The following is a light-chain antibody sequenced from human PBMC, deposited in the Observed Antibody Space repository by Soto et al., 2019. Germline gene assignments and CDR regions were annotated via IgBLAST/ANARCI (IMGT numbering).Light chain of an antibody. CDR3: AAWDDSLNGVI. V-gene: IGLV1-36*01. J-gene: IGLJ2*01. CDR1: RSNIGDNA. Sequence: QSVLTQPPSVSEAPRQRVTISCSGSRSNIGDNAVNWYQQLPGKAPKLLIYYDDLLPSGVSDRFSGSKSGTSASLAISWLQSEDEADYYCAAWDDSLNGVIFGGGTKLTVL. CDR2: YDD.